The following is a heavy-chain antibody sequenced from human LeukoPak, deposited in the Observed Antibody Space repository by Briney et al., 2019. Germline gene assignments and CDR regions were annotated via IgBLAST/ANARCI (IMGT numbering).Heavy chain of an antibody. CDR1: GGSISSYY. D-gene: IGHD5-18*01. V-gene: IGHV4-59*08. J-gene: IGHJ4*02. Sequence: SETLSLTCTVSGGSISSYYWSWIRQPPGKGLEWIGYIYYSGSTNYNPSLKSRVTISVDTSKNQFSLKLSSVTAADTAVYYCARQGYSYGFDYWGQGTLVTVSS. CDR2: IYYSGST. CDR3: ARQGYSYGFDY.